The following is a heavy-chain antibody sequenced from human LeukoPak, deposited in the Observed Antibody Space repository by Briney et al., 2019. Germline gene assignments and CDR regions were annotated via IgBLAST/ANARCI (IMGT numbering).Heavy chain of an antibody. J-gene: IGHJ6*02. Sequence: ASVKVSCKASGYTFTSYDIGWVRQATGQGLEWMGWMNPNSGNTGYAQKFQGRVTMTRNTSISTAYMELSSLRSEDTAVYYCARTIVVPAALYYYYYGMDVWGQGTTVTVSS. CDR1: GYTFTSYD. CDR2: MNPNSGNT. V-gene: IGHV1-8*01. D-gene: IGHD2-2*01. CDR3: ARTIVVPAALYYYYYGMDV.